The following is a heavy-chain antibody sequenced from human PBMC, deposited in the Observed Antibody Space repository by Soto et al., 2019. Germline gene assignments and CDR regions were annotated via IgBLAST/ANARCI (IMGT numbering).Heavy chain of an antibody. CDR3: ARHIVDTSMTASFNY. J-gene: IGHJ4*02. V-gene: IGHV5-51*01. Sequence: GESLKISCKTSGYSFLNYWIGWVRQMPGKGLEWMGIIYPGDSDARYSPSFQGQVTISADKSISTVYLQWSSLKASDTAMYYCARHIVDTSMTASFNYWGQGPQVTVSS. D-gene: IGHD5-18*01. CDR2: IYPGDSDA. CDR1: GYSFLNYW.